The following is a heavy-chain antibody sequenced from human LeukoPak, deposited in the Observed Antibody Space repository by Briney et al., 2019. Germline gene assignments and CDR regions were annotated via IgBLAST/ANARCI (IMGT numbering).Heavy chain of an antibody. CDR1: GYSFTSYW. V-gene: IGHV5-51*01. CDR3: ARQRGGEPSPPGDAFDI. D-gene: IGHD3-16*01. CDR2: IYPGDSDT. Sequence: ESLKISCKGSGYSFTSYWIGWVRQMPGKGLEWMGIIYPGDSDTRYSPSFQGQVTISADKSISTAYLQWSSLKASDTAMYYCARQRGGEPSPPGDAFDIWGQGTMVTVSS. J-gene: IGHJ3*02.